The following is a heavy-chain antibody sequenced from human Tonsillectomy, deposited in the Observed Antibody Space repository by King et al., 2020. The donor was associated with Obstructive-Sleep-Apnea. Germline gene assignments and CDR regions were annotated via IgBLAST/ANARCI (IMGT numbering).Heavy chain of an antibody. V-gene: IGHV2-26*01. CDR3: ARIAYDSSLHSDY. J-gene: IGHJ4*02. Sequence: TLKESGPVLVKPTETLTLTCTVSGFSLSNARMGVSWIRQPPGKALEWLAHIFSSDEKSYSTSLKIRLTISKETSKSQVVLTMTNMDPVDTATYYCARIAYDSSLHSDYWGQGTLVTVSS. CDR2: IFSSDEK. D-gene: IGHD3-22*01. CDR1: GFSLSNARMG.